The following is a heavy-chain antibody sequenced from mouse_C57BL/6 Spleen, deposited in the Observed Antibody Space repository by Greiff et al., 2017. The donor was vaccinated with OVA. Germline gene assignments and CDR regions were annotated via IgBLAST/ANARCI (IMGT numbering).Heavy chain of an antibody. CDR2: ISSGSSTI. CDR3: ARHNYSNYDAMDY. J-gene: IGHJ4*01. V-gene: IGHV5-17*01. Sequence: DVMLVESGGGLVKPGGSLKLSCAASGFTFSDYGMHWVRQAPEKGLEWVAYISSGSSTIYYADTVKGRFTISRDNAKNTLFLQMTSLRSEDTAMYYCARHNYSNYDAMDYWGQGTSVTVSS. D-gene: IGHD2-5*01. CDR1: GFTFSDYG.